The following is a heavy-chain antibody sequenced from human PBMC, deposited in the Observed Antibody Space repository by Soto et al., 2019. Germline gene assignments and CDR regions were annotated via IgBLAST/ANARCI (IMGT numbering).Heavy chain of an antibody. D-gene: IGHD2-8*01. V-gene: IGHV3-30-3*01. J-gene: IGHJ4*02. CDR2: ISYDGNTK. Sequence: PGGSLRLSCAGSGFTFSSFDMHWVRQAPGKGLEWLALISYDGNTKYYGDSVKGRFTISRDNSKNTVYLQMNSLRADDTTVYYCSRAPPGYCRKGLCYFFDYWGQGTLVTVSS. CDR3: SRAPPGYCRKGLCYFFDY. CDR1: GFTFSSFD.